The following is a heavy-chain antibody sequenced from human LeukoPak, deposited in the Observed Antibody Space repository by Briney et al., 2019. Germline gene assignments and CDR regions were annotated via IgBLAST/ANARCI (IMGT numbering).Heavy chain of an antibody. Sequence: SVEVSCKASGGTFSSYAISWVRQAPGQGLEWMGRIIPILGIANYAQKFQGRVTITADKSTSTAYMELSSLRSEDTAVYYCARERAYYDFWSEGYWGQGTLVTVSS. V-gene: IGHV1-69*04. J-gene: IGHJ4*02. CDR3: ARERAYYDFWSEGY. CDR2: IIPILGIA. D-gene: IGHD3-3*01. CDR1: GGTFSSYA.